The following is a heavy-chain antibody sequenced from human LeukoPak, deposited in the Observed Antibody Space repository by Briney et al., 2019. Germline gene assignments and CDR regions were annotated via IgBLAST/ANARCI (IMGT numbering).Heavy chain of an antibody. D-gene: IGHD1-26*01. Sequence: PSETLSLTCAVDGGSLSGSYWSCIRQPPGKGLEWIGEINHSGSTNYNSSLKSRVTMSLDTSKNQFSLKLTSVTAADTAVYYCARGSLGGGIVGAIEYGYYFDYWGQGTLVTVSS. CDR2: INHSGST. CDR1: GGSLSGSY. V-gene: IGHV4-34*01. CDR3: ARGSLGGGIVGAIEYGYYFDY. J-gene: IGHJ4*02.